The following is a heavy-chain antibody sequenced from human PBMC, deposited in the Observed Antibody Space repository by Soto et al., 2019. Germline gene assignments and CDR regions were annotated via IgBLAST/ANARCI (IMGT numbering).Heavy chain of an antibody. J-gene: IGHJ6*02. CDR1: GGSISSGGYY. D-gene: IGHD3-3*01. V-gene: IGHV4-31*03. CDR3: ARDYLGGGFWSGSYYYYGMDV. Sequence: SETLSLTCTVSGGSISSGGYYWSWIRQHPGKGLEWIGHIYYSGSTYYNPSLKSRVTISVDTSKNQFSLKLSSVTAADTAVYYCARDYLGGGFWSGSYYYYGMDVWGQGTTVTVSS. CDR2: IYYSGST.